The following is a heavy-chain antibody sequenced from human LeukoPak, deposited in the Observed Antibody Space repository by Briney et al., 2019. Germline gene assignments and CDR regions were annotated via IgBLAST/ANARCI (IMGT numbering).Heavy chain of an antibody. CDR3: ARVPNYYGSGSYYNEGYYFDY. D-gene: IGHD3-10*01. Sequence: SETLSLTCAVYGGSFSGYYWSWIRQPPGKGLEWIGEINHSGSTNYNPSLKSRVTISVDTSKNQFSLKLSSVTAADTAVYYCARVPNYYGSGSYYNEGYYFDYWGQGTLVTVSS. CDR1: GGSFSGYY. J-gene: IGHJ4*02. V-gene: IGHV4-34*01. CDR2: INHSGST.